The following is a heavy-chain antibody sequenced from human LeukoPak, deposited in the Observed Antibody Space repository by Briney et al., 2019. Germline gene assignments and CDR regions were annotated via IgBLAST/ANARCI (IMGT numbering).Heavy chain of an antibody. D-gene: IGHD1-26*01. CDR3: AGSSHQRNWFDP. CDR1: GYTFTSDY. CDR2: VHSSGGGI. J-gene: IGHJ5*02. V-gene: IGHV1-46*01. Sequence: ASVKVSFKASGYTFTSDYMNWVRQAPGQGLEWMGIVHSSGGGIKYSQEFQDRLTVTRDTSTSTIYMELSSLRSEDTAVYYCAGSSHQRNWFDPWGQGALVIVSS.